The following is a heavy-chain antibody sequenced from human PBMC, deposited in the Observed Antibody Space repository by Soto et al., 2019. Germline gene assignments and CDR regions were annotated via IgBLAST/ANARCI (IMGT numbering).Heavy chain of an antibody. CDR1: GGSFSGYY. D-gene: IGHD1-20*01. CDR3: ARTHNWDYYYYYGMDV. J-gene: IGHJ6*02. Sequence: PSETLSLTCAVYGGSFSGYYWSWIRQPPGKGLEWIGEINHSGSTNYNPSLKSRVTISVDTSKNQFSLKLSSVTAADTAVYYCARTHNWDYYYYYGMDVWGQGTTVTISS. V-gene: IGHV4-34*01. CDR2: INHSGST.